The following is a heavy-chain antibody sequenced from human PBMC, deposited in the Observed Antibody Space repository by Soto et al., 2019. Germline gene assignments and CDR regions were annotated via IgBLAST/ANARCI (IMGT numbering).Heavy chain of an antibody. J-gene: IGHJ4*02. D-gene: IGHD6-13*01. CDR1: GYTFTHYY. CDR2: INSASGST. V-gene: IGHV1-46*01. CDR3: ARDLAAGDH. Sequence: QVQLVQSGAEVKKPGASVKVSCRTSGYTFTHYYIHWVRQAPGQGLEWLGIINSASGSTNYAHEFQGSVTLTMDTAATTVYMELSGLRAEDTAMFYWARDLAAGDHWGQGTLVTVSS.